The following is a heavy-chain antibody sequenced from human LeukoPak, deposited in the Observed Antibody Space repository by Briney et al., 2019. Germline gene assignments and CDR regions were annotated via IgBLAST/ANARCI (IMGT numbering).Heavy chain of an antibody. CDR3: ARDGATGVFEY. J-gene: IGHJ4*02. CDR1: GGSISTYY. V-gene: IGHV4-59*12. CDR2: IHYSGST. Sequence: SETLSLTCTVSGGSISTYYWSWIRQPPGKGLDWIAYIHYSGSTNYNPSLKSRVTISVDTSKNQFSLKLNSVTAADTAVYYCARDGATGVFEYWGQGTLVAVSS. D-gene: IGHD4/OR15-4a*01.